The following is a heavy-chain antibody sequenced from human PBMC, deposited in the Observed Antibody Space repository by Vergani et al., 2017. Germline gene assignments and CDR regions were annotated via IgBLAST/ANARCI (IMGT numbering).Heavy chain of an antibody. J-gene: IGHJ6*02. Sequence: QVQLQESGPGLVKPPGTLSLTCAVSGSSISSSNWWSWVRQPPGKGLQWIGEIYHSGSTNYNPSLKSRVTISVDKSKHQFSLKLSSVTAADTAVYYCARALKLRYSPFGDYYYYGMDVWGQGTTVTVSS. CDR1: GSSISSSNW. D-gene: IGHD3-9*01. V-gene: IGHV4-4*03. CDR2: IYHSGST. CDR3: ARALKLRYSPFGDYYYYGMDV.